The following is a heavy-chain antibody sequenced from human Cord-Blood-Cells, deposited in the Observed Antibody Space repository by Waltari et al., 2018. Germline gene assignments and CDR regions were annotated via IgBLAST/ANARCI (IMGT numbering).Heavy chain of an antibody. CDR3: ARGLRVVTLDY. Sequence: QVQLVESGGGVVQPGRYLRLSCAASGFTFRSYAMTCVRQAPGKGLEWVAVISYDGSNKYSADSVKCRFTIARDNAKTTLYLQMNSVRAVDTAVYYCARGLRVVTLDYWGQGTLVTVSS. CDR2: ISYDGSNK. J-gene: IGHJ4*02. D-gene: IGHD2-21*02. CDR1: GFTFRSYA. V-gene: IGHV3-30-3*01.